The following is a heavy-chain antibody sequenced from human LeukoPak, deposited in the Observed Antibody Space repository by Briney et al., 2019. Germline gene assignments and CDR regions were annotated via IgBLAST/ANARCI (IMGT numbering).Heavy chain of an antibody. D-gene: IGHD4-17*01. CDR2: IYYSGST. V-gene: IGHV4-59*01. Sequence: SETLSLTCTVSAGSISGYSWSWIRQPPGKGLEWIGYIYYSGSTNYNPSLKSRVTISVDTSKNQFSLKLSSVTAPDTAVYYCARYTVTTSDVEYWGQGTLVTVSS. CDR1: AGSISGYS. CDR3: ARYTVTTSDVEY. J-gene: IGHJ4*02.